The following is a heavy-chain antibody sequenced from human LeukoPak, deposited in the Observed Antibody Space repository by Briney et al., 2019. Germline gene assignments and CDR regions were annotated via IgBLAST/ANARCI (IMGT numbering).Heavy chain of an antibody. V-gene: IGHV3-30*18. J-gene: IGHJ4*02. CDR2: ISYDGSNK. CDR3: AKASDYGDRWYFDY. D-gene: IGHD4-17*01. Sequence: GGSLRLSCAASGFTFSSYSMNWVRQAPGKGLEWVAVISYDGSNKYYADSVKGRFTISRDNSKNTLYLQMNSLRAEDTAVYYCAKASDYGDRWYFDYWGQGTLVTVSS. CDR1: GFTFSSYS.